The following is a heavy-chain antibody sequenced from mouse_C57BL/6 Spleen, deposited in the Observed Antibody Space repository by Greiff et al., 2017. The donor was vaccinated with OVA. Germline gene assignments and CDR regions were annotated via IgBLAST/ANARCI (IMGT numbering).Heavy chain of an antibody. J-gene: IGHJ2*01. CDR2: IRNKANGYTT. D-gene: IGHD1-1*01. CDR3: ARGDYYGSSPYYFDY. Sequence: EVQVVESGGGLVQPGGSLSLSCAASGFTFTDYYMSWVRQPPGKALEWLGFIRNKANGYTTEYSASVKGRFTISRDNSQSILYLQMNALRAEDSATYYCARGDYYGSSPYYFDYWGQGTTLTVSS. CDR1: GFTFTDYY. V-gene: IGHV7-3*01.